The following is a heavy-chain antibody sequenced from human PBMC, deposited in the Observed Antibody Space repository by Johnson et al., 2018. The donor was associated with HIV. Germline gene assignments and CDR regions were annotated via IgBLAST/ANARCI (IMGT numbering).Heavy chain of an antibody. Sequence: QVQLVESGGGVVQPGRSLRLSCAASGFTFSSYAMHWVRQAPGKGLEWVAVISYDGSNKYYADSVKGRFTISRDNSKNILYLQMNSLRVEDTAVYYCAREGAWEVRPGAFDIWGQGTMVTVSS. J-gene: IGHJ3*02. CDR1: GFTFSSYA. CDR3: AREGAWEVRPGAFDI. D-gene: IGHD1-26*01. CDR2: ISYDGSNK. V-gene: IGHV3-30*14.